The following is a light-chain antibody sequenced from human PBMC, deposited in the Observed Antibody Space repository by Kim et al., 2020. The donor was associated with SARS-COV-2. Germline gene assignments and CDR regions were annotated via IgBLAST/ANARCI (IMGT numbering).Light chain of an antibody. Sequence: SPGESATLSCRASQSFSTFLAWFQHQPGQAPRLLIYDASKRATGIPARFSGSGSGTDFTLTISSLEPEDFAIYYCQQRGNWPPITLGPGTRLEIK. CDR2: DAS. J-gene: IGKJ5*01. CDR3: QQRGNWPPIT. V-gene: IGKV3-11*01. CDR1: QSFSTF.